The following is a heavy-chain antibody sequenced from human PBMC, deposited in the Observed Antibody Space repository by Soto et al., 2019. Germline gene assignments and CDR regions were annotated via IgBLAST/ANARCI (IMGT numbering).Heavy chain of an antibody. Sequence: SETLSLTCTVSGGSISSSSYYWGWIRQPPGKGLEWIGSIYYSGSTYYNPSLKSRVTISVDTSKNQFSLKLSSVTAADTAVYYCSRLSLPLRYCSSTRCYQLKFDPWGQGTLVTVSS. D-gene: IGHD2-2*01. CDR1: GGSISSSSYY. CDR2: IYYSGST. J-gene: IGHJ5*02. CDR3: SRLSLPLRYCSSTRCYQLKFDP. V-gene: IGHV4-39*01.